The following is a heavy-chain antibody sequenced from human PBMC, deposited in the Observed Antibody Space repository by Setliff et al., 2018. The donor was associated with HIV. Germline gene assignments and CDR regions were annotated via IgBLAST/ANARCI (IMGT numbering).Heavy chain of an antibody. CDR2: IVPGDGST. D-gene: IGHD1-26*01. Sequence: SVKVSCTTSRDSFAGFAMNWVRQAPGQGPEWMGGIVPGDGSTKYSQKFHDRLTFSADESTTTVYMELSNLRSDDTAVYFCARDRGAYYECFDQWGQGTLVTVSS. V-gene: IGHV1-69*13. CDR3: ARDRGAYYECFDQ. J-gene: IGHJ4*02. CDR1: RDSFAGFA.